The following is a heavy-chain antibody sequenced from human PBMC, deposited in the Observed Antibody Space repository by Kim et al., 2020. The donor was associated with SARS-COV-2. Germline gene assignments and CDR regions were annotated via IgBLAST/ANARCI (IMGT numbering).Heavy chain of an antibody. V-gene: IGHV3-23*01. Sequence: DPVTGRYTISRDNSKNTLYLQMNSLRAEDTAVYYWAKAQWAVAGNFDYWGQGTLVTVSS. D-gene: IGHD6-19*01. CDR3: AKAQWAVAGNFDY. J-gene: IGHJ4*02.